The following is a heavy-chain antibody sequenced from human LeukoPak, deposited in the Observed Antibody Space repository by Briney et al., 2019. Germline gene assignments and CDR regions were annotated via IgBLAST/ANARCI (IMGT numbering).Heavy chain of an antibody. D-gene: IGHD3-10*02. CDR1: GFTFDDYA. Sequence: QPGGSLRLSCAASGFTFDDYAMNWVRQAPGKGLEWVSGISWNSDSIGYADSVKGRFTISRDNAKNSLYLQMNSLRAEDTALYFCAKDIMSLGQYYFDNWGQGTLVTVSS. CDR3: AKDIMSLGQYYFDN. CDR2: ISWNSDSI. V-gene: IGHV3-9*01. J-gene: IGHJ4*02.